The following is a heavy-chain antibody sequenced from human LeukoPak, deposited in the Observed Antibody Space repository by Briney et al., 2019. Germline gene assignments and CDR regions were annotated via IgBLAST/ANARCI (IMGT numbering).Heavy chain of an antibody. CDR2: IRSKAYGGTT. V-gene: IGHV3-49*04. CDR1: GFTFGDYA. D-gene: IGHD2-15*01. Sequence: GGSLRLSCTASGFTFGDYAMSWVRQAPGKGLEWVGFIRSKAYGGTTEYAASVKGRFTISRDDSKSIAYLQMNSLKTEDTAVYYCARGWYHYFDYWGQGTLVTVSS. J-gene: IGHJ4*02. CDR3: ARGWYHYFDY.